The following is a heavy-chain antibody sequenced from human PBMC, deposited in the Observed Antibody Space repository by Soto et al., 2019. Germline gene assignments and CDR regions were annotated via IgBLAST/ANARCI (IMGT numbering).Heavy chain of an antibody. CDR2: ISGSGGST. Sequence: GGSLRLSCAASGFTFSSYSMNWVRQAPGKGLEWVSAISGSGGSTYYADSVKGRFTISRDNSKNTLYLQMNSPRAEDTAVYYCAKDPETYYYDSSGYYLTYFDYWGQGTLVTVSS. CDR3: AKDPETYYYDSSGYYLTYFDY. D-gene: IGHD3-22*01. V-gene: IGHV3-23*01. CDR1: GFTFSSYS. J-gene: IGHJ4*02.